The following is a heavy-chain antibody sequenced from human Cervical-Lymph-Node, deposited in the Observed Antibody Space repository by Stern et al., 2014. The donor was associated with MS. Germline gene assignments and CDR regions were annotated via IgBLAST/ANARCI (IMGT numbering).Heavy chain of an antibody. V-gene: IGHV4-59*11. D-gene: IGHD2-2*01. J-gene: IGHJ6*02. CDR2: IYKSGGT. CDR3: AREGRWQYQLSGMDV. Sequence: QVQLVESGPGLVKPSETLSLTCSVSGGSISYHYWSWVRQTPGKGLEWIGYIYKSGGTHYSPSLKSRVTMSVDTSKNQFSLRLTSVTAADTAVYYCAREGRWQYQLSGMDVWGQGTTVTVSS. CDR1: GGSISYHY.